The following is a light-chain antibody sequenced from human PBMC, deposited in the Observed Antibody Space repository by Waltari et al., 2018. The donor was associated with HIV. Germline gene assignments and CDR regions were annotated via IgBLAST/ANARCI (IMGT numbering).Light chain of an antibody. CDR3: QQRSSWPLT. J-gene: IGKJ4*01. CDR2: DAS. Sequence: ELVFTQSPATLSLSPGERATLSCRASQSVSSYLVWYQQKPGQATRLLICDASNRGTGIPARFSCSGSGTDFTLTISSLDPEDFAVYYCQQRSSWPLTFGGGTKVELK. V-gene: IGKV3-11*01. CDR1: QSVSSY.